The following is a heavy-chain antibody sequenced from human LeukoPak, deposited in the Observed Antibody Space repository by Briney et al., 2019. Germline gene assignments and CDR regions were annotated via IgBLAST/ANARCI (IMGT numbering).Heavy chain of an antibody. CDR1: GGSISSYY. D-gene: IGHD3-10*01. CDR3: ASENYYGSGSYIKN. J-gene: IGHJ4*02. CDR2: IYYSGST. V-gene: IGHV4-59*01. Sequence: SETLSLTCTVSGGSISSYYWSWIRQPPGKGLEWIGYIYYSGSTNYNPSLKSRVTISVDTSKNQFSLKLSSVTAADTAVYYCASENYYGSGSYIKNWGQGTLVTVSS.